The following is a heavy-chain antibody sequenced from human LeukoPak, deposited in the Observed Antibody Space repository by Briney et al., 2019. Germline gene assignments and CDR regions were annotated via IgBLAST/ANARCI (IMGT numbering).Heavy chain of an antibody. CDR2: INQDGRYI. J-gene: IGHJ4*02. V-gene: IGHV3-74*01. CDR1: GFTFDRYW. CDR3: ALLAVASDFDY. D-gene: IGHD6-19*01. Sequence: PGGSLRLSCAASGFTFDRYWMHWVRQTPGKRLVWVSRINQDGRYITYADSVQGRFTISRDTAKNTLFLQMNSLRVEDTGVYYCALLAVASDFDYWGQGALVTVSS.